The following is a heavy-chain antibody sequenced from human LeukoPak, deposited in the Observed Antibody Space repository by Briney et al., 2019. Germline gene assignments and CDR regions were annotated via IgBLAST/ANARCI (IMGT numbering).Heavy chain of an antibody. V-gene: IGHV1-8*02. CDR2: MNPKSGKT. D-gene: IGHD6-19*01. J-gene: IGHJ4*02. CDR1: GGTFSSYD. CDR3: ARGIAVASR. Sequence: ASVKVSCKASGGTFSSYDINWVRQATGQGLEWMGWMNPKSGKTGYAQKFQGRVSMTRNTSISTAYMELSSLRSEDTAVYYCARGIAVASRWGQGTLVTVSS.